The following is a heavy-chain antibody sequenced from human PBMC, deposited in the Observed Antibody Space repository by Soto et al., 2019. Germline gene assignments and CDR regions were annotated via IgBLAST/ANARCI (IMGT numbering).Heavy chain of an antibody. V-gene: IGHV5-51*01. D-gene: IGHD2-2*01. Sequence: PGESLKISCKGSGYSFTSYWIGWVRQMPGKGLEWMGIIYPGDSDTRYSPSFQGQVTISADKSISTAYLQWSSLKASDTAMYYCARHVGGELGYCSSTSCYVPYYYYYYMDVWGEGTTVTVSS. CDR3: ARHVGGELGYCSSTSCYVPYYYYYYMDV. J-gene: IGHJ6*03. CDR1: GYSFTSYW. CDR2: IYPGDSDT.